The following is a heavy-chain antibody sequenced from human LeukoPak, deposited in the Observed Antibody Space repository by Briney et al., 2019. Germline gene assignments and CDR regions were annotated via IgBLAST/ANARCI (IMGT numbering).Heavy chain of an antibody. J-gene: IGHJ6*03. Sequence: PSETLSLTCTVSGGSISRYYWSWIRQPPGKGLEWIGYIYYSGSTNYNPSLKSRVTISVDTSKNQFSLKLSSVTAADTAVYYCAGGYYYMDVWGKGTTVTISS. CDR2: IYYSGST. V-gene: IGHV4-59*01. CDR3: AGGYYYMDV. D-gene: IGHD3-16*01. CDR1: GGSISRYY.